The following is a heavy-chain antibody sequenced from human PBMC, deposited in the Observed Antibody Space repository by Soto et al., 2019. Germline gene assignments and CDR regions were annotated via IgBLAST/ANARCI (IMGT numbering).Heavy chain of an antibody. CDR1: GGSISSSSYY. V-gene: IGHV4-39*01. Sequence: KPSETLSLTCTVSGGSISSSSYYWGWIRQPPGKGLEWIGSIYYSGSTYYNPSLKSRVTISVDTSKNQFSLKLSSVTAADTAVYYCARHDYGDYDVHPPRPDYWGQGTLVTVSS. D-gene: IGHD4-17*01. CDR3: ARHDYGDYDVHPPRPDY. J-gene: IGHJ4*02. CDR2: IYYSGST.